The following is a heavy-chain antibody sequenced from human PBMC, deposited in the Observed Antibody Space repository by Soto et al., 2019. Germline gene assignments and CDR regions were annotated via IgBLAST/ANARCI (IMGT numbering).Heavy chain of an antibody. D-gene: IGHD3-9*01. Sequence: QVHLVQSGAEVKKPGASVKVSCKVSGYTLAELSMHWVRQAPGKGLEWMGGLDPEDGETVYAQKFQVRLTMAEDTSTDTAYMELSSLTSEDTAFYYCAADMVNVLTSYPPLGYWGQGTLVTVSS. CDR2: LDPEDGET. CDR1: GYTLAELS. V-gene: IGHV1-24*01. J-gene: IGHJ4*02. CDR3: AADMVNVLTSYPPLGY.